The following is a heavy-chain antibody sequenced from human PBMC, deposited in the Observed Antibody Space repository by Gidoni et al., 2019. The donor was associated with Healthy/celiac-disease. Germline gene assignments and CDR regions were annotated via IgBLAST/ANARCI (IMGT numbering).Heavy chain of an antibody. Sequence: EVQLLESGGGLVQPGGSLSLSCAASGFTFSSYAMSWVRQAPGKGLEWVSAISGSGGSTYYADSVKGRFTISRDNSKNTLYLQMNSLRAEDTAVYYCAKDTLRGSGWHTFDYWGQGTLVTVSS. D-gene: IGHD6-19*01. CDR2: ISGSGGST. J-gene: IGHJ4*02. CDR1: GFTFSSYA. V-gene: IGHV3-23*01. CDR3: AKDTLRGSGWHTFDY.